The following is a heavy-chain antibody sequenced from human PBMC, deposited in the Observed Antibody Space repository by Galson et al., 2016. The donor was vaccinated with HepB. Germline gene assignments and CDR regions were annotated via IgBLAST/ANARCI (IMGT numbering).Heavy chain of an antibody. Sequence: SLRLSCAASGFIVSRNYMSWVRQAPGKGLEWVSVIYSGGGTFYADSVKGRFTISRDNSKNTVFLQMNSLRSEDTAVYYCARVRIVGVSLGGFDDWGQGTLVTVSS. CDR1: GFIVSRNY. J-gene: IGHJ4*02. V-gene: IGHV3-66*02. CDR2: IYSGGGT. CDR3: ARVRIVGVSLGGFDD. D-gene: IGHD1-26*01.